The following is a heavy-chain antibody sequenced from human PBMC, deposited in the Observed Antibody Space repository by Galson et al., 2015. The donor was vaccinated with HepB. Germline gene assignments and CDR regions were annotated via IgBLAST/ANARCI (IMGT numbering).Heavy chain of an antibody. CDR1: GFTFSSYW. CDR2: IKQDGSEK. V-gene: IGHV3-7*01. D-gene: IGHD1-26*01. Sequence: SLRLSCAASGFTFSSYWMSWVRQAPGKGLEWVANIKQDGSEKYYVDSVKGRFTISRDNAKNSLYLQMNSLRAEDTAVYYCARDSGGSSWVYYYYYGMDVWGQGTTVTVSS. J-gene: IGHJ6*02. CDR3: ARDSGGSSWVYYYYYGMDV.